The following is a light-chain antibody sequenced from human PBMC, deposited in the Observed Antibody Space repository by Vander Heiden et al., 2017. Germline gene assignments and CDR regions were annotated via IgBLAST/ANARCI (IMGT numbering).Light chain of an antibody. Sequence: DIVMTQSPLSLPVTPGEPASISCRSSQSLLHSNGYNYLDWYLQKQGQSPQLLIYLGSNRASGVPDRFSGSGSGTDFTLKISRVEAEDVGVYYCRQALQTLITFGQGTRLEIK. CDR2: LGS. CDR1: QSLLHSNGYNY. V-gene: IGKV2-28*01. CDR3: RQALQTLIT. J-gene: IGKJ5*01.